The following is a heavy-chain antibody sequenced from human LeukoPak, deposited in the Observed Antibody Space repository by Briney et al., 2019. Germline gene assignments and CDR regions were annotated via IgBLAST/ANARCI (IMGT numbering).Heavy chain of an antibody. CDR1: GGSISSSSYY. D-gene: IGHD3-16*02. J-gene: IGHJ5*02. CDR2: IYYSGST. V-gene: IGHV4-61*05. Sequence: ASETLSLTCTVSGGSISSSSYYWGWIRQPPGKGLEWIGYIYYSGSTNYNPSLKSRVTISVDTSKNQFSLKLSSVTAADTAVYYCARHDRVGNDYVWGSYRNPWFDPWGQGTLVTVSS. CDR3: ARHDRVGNDYVWGSYRNPWFDP.